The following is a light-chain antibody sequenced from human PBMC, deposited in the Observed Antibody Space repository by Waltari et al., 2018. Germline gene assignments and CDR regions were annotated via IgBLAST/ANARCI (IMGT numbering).Light chain of an antibody. CDR3: HQYNTLPLT. CDR2: KAS. Sequence: TCRASESVKNNVAWYQHQPGKAPKVLVHKASRLESGVPSRFSGSGYGTEFTLTISSLEPDDFATYYCHQYNTLPLTFGGGTKVEIK. V-gene: IGKV1-5*03. CDR1: ESVKNN. J-gene: IGKJ4*01.